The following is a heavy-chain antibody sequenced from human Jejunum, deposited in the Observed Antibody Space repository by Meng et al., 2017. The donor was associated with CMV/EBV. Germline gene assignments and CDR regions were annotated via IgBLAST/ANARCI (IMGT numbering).Heavy chain of an antibody. CDR3: VRGGSSGTLKYFDY. V-gene: IGHV3-48*03. Sequence: GLTFSSYEMNWVRQIPGKGLEWISYISASTTAIYYAGSVKGRFTISRDNVKNSLYLLMESLRAEDTAIYYCVRGGSSGTLKYFDYWGQGAPVTVSS. CDR2: ISASTTAI. D-gene: IGHD3-3*01. CDR1: GLTFSSYE. J-gene: IGHJ4*02.